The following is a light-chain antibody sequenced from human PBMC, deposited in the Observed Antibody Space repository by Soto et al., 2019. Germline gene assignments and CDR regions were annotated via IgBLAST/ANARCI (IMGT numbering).Light chain of an antibody. CDR3: QTWGTGTWV. CDR1: SGHSRYA. J-gene: IGLJ3*02. V-gene: IGLV4-69*01. Sequence: QPVLTQSPSASASLGASVKLTCTLSSGHSRYAIAWHQQQPEKGPRYLMKLNSDGSHSKGDGIPDRFSGSSSGAERYLTISRLQSEDEADYFCQTWGTGTWVFGGGTKLTVL. CDR2: LNSDGSH.